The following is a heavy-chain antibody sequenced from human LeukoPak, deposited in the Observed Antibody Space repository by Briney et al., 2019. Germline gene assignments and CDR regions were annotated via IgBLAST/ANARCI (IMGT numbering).Heavy chain of an antibody. V-gene: IGHV1-46*01. Sequence: GASVKVSCKASGYTFTSYYMHWVRQALGQGLEWMGIINPSGGSTSYAQKFQGRVTMTRDTSTTTVYMDLSSLRSEDTAVYYCARDLGATSAHFDYWGQGTLVTVSS. CDR1: GYTFTSYY. J-gene: IGHJ4*02. D-gene: IGHD1-26*01. CDR3: ARDLGATSAHFDY. CDR2: INPSGGST.